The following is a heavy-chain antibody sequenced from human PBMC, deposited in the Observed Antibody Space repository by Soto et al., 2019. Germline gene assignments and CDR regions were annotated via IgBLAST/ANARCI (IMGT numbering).Heavy chain of an antibody. V-gene: IGHV3-74*03. J-gene: IGHJ4*02. CDR3: ARDLFPQTGSYLES. CDR1: GFTFSSYW. Sequence: VWSLRLSCAASGFTFSSYWGHWVLHFPGKGLVWVSRINPDGSTTSYVDSVKGRFTTSRDNAKNTLYLQMNSLTDEDTAVYYCARDLFPQTGSYLESWGQGTLVTVSS. CDR2: INPDGSTT. D-gene: IGHD7-27*01.